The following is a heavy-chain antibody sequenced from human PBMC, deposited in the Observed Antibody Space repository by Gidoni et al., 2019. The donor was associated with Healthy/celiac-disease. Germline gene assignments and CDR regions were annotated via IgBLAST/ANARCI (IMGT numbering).Heavy chain of an antibody. CDR2: ISSSSSYI. V-gene: IGHV3-21*01. D-gene: IGHD4-17*01. Sequence: EVQLVESGGGLVKPGGSLSLSCAASAFTFSSYSMNWVRPAPGKGLEWVSSISSSSSYIYYADAVKGRFTISRDNAKNSLYLQMNSLRAEDTAVYYCAREYGDDIDYWGQGTLVTVSS. CDR1: AFTFSSYS. J-gene: IGHJ4*02. CDR3: AREYGDDIDY.